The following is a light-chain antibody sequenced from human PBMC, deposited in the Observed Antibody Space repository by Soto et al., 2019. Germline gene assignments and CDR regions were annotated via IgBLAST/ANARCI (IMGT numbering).Light chain of an antibody. CDR3: QQYKNWPPWT. V-gene: IGKV3-15*01. Sequence: IVRSHSPATLSVSPGERATLSSRSSQSVSSNVAWYQQQPGQAPRLLIYGASTRATGIPARFSGSGSGTEFTLTISILQSEDFAVYSCQQYKNWPPWTFGQGTKVDIK. CDR2: GAS. CDR1: QSVSSN. J-gene: IGKJ1*01.